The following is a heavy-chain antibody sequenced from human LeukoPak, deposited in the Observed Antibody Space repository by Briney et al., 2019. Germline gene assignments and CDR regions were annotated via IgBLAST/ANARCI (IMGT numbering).Heavy chain of an antibody. CDR3: ARHGPTREIDY. CDR1: GGSISNYY. CDR2: IYTTGST. Sequence: SETLSLTCTVSGGSISNYYWSWIRQPPGKRLEWIGYIYTTGSTNYNSSLKSRVTMSVDTSKNQFSLKLSSVTAADTAVYYCARHGPTREIDYWGQGTLVTVSS. V-gene: IGHV4-4*09. J-gene: IGHJ4*02. D-gene: IGHD4/OR15-4a*01.